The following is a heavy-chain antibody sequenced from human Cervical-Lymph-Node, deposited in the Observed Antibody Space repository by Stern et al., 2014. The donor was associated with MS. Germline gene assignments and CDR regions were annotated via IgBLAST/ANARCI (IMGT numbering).Heavy chain of an antibody. CDR3: AKASTIAVAGYVDS. D-gene: IGHD6-19*01. CDR2: INWSGDST. CDR1: GFTFDDYA. Sequence: VQLVQSGGVVVQPGGSLRLSCAASGFTFDDYAMHWVRQVPGKGLEWVSLINWSGDSTYYADSVKGRFTISRDNSNNSLYLQMNSLTAEDTAFYFCAKASTIAVAGYVDSWGQGTLVTVSS. J-gene: IGHJ4*02. V-gene: IGHV3-43D*03.